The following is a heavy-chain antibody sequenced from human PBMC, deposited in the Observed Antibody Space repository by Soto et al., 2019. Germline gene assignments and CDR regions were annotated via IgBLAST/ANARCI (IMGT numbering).Heavy chain of an antibody. CDR2: VHISGHS. CDR1: GGSVRAPDW. CDR3: ARVRQGCSANNCYFDP. V-gene: IGHV4-4*02. J-gene: IGHJ5*01. Sequence: QVHLQESGPGLVAPSGTLSLTCTLSGGSVRAPDWWNWVRQSPDKGLEGIAEVHISGHSNYNPSLRSRVSVSIDSSKNHFYLNLNSVTAADTAIYYCARVRQGCSANNCYFDPWGQGTQVTISS. D-gene: IGHD1-1*01.